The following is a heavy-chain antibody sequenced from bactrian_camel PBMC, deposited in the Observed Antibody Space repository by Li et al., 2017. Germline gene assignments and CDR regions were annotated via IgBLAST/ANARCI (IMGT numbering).Heavy chain of an antibody. CDR1: GYISNNYC. Sequence: HVQLVESGGGSAQAGGSLRLSCVVSGYISNNYCVGWFRQAPGREREGVATIKSDGTTKYAVFVKGRFTISKDNAKNTLYLQMNSLDLEDAAMYYCAADPRPHICRAIISGGTIGHSVNYGMDSWGTGTQVTVS. V-gene: IGHV3S53*01. CDR2: IKSDGTT. D-gene: IGHD5*01. J-gene: IGHJ7*01.